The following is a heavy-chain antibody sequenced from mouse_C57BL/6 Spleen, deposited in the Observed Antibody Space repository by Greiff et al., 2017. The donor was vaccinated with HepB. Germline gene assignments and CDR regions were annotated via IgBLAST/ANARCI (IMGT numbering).Heavy chain of an antibody. CDR2: ISYDGSN. D-gene: IGHD2-1*01. CDR1: GYSITSGYY. Sequence: EVKLVESGPGLVKPSQSLSLTCSVTGYSITSGYYWNWIRQFPGNNLEWMGYISYDGSNNYNPSLKNRISITRDTSKNQFFLKLNSVTTEDTATYYCARDLGGNYVGAWFAYWGQGTLVTVSA. J-gene: IGHJ3*01. V-gene: IGHV3-6*01. CDR3: ARDLGGNYVGAWFAY.